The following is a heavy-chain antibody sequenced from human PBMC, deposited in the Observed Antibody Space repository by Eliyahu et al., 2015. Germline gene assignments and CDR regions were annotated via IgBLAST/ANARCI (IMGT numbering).Heavy chain of an antibody. D-gene: IGHD3/OR15-3a*01. V-gene: IGHV3-9*01. CDR3: AKDPGLGAFDI. J-gene: IGHJ3*02. CDR1: GXTFDDYA. Sequence: EVQLVESGGGLVQPGRSLXXSXAAXGXTFDDYALHWVRQAPGKGLEWVSGISWNSGSIGYADSVKGRFTISRDNAKNSLYLQMNSLRAEDTALYYCAKDPGLGAFDIWGQGTMVTVSS. CDR2: ISWNSGSI.